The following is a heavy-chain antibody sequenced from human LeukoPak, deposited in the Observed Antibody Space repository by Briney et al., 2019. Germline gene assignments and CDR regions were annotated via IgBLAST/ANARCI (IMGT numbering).Heavy chain of an antibody. CDR3: AKDTGINYDSSGYYLSWFDP. V-gene: IGHV3-23*01. D-gene: IGHD3-22*01. CDR2: ISGSGGST. Sequence: GGSLRLSCAASGFTFSSYAMSWVRQAPGKGLEWVSAISGSGGSTYYADSVKGRFTISRDNSKNTLYLQMNSLRAEDTAVYYCAKDTGINYDSSGYYLSWFDPWGQGTLVTVSS. CDR1: GFTFSSYA. J-gene: IGHJ5*02.